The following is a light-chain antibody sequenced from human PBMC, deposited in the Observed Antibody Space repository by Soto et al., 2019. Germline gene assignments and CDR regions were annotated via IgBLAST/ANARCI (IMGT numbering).Light chain of an antibody. CDR1: QTVLYSSNNKNY. J-gene: IGKJ2*03. CDR3: QQYYSNPLS. CDR2: WAS. Sequence: DIVMTQSPDSLAVSLGERATINCKSSQTVLYSSNNKNYLAWYQHKPGQPPNLVIYWASTRESGVPDRFSGSGSGTDFTLTISSLQAEDVAVYYCQQYYSNPLSFGQGTKLEI. V-gene: IGKV4-1*01.